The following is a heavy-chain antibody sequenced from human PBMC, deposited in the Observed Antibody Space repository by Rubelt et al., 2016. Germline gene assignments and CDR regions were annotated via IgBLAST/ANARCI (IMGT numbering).Heavy chain of an antibody. Sequence: QVQLVQSGAEVKKPGSSVKVSCKASGGTFSSYAISWVRQAPGQGLEWMGGIIPIFGTANYAQKFQGRGTRTADKSTSTAYMELGSLSSEDTAVYYCARDLVGVVITTHDAFDIWGQGTMVTVSS. V-gene: IGHV1-69*06. CDR3: ARDLVGVVITTHDAFDI. J-gene: IGHJ3*02. D-gene: IGHD3-22*01. CDR2: IIPIFGTA. CDR1: GGTFSSYA.